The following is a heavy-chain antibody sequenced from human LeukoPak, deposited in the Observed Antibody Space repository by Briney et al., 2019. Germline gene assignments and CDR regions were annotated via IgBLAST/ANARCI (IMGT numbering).Heavy chain of an antibody. CDR1: GFTFSSYE. CDR3: AKDQEKDHYYGSGSAY. V-gene: IGHV3-48*03. CDR2: ISSSGSTI. D-gene: IGHD3-10*01. J-gene: IGHJ4*02. Sequence: GGSLRLSCAASGFTFSSYEMNWVRQAPGKGLEWVSYISSSGSTIYYADSVKGRFTISRDNAKNSLYLQMNSLRAEDTAVYYCAKDQEKDHYYGSGSAYWGQGTLVTVSS.